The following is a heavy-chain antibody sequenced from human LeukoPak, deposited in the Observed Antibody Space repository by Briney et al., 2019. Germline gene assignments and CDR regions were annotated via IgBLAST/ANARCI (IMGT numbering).Heavy chain of an antibody. Sequence: ASVKVSCKASGYTFTNYGISWVRQAPGQGLEWMGWISGYNGKTHYAQKLQGRVTMTTDTSTSTAYMELRSLRSDDTAVYYCARDTGIAVAGRGDFDYWGQGTLVTVSS. V-gene: IGHV1-18*01. D-gene: IGHD6-13*01. CDR3: ARDTGIAVAGRGDFDY. J-gene: IGHJ4*02. CDR2: ISGYNGKT. CDR1: GYTFTNYG.